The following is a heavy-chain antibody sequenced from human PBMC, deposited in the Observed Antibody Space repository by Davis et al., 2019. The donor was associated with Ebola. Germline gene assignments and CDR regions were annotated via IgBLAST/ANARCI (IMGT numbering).Heavy chain of an antibody. V-gene: IGHV3-11*01. Sequence: GESLKISCAASGFTVSSNYMSWVRQAPGKGLEWVSYISSSGSTIYYADSVKGRFTISRDNAKNSLYLQMNSLRAEDTAVYYCASGPRERDGYNRGIDYWGQGTLVTVSS. J-gene: IGHJ4*02. CDR1: GFTVSSNY. CDR2: ISSSGSTI. D-gene: IGHD5-24*01. CDR3: ASGPRERDGYNRGIDY.